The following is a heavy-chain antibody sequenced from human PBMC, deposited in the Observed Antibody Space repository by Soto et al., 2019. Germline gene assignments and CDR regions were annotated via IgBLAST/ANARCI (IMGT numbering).Heavy chain of an antibody. V-gene: IGHV3-21*01. J-gene: IGHJ3*02. CDR2: ISSSSSYI. Sequence: GGSLRLSCAASGFTFSSYSMNWVRQAPGKGLEWVSSISSSSSYIYYADSVKGRFTISRDNAKNSLYLQMNSLRAEDTAVYYCARVSSDWLNAFDIWGQGTMVTVSS. CDR1: GFTFSSYS. D-gene: IGHD6-19*01. CDR3: ARVSSDWLNAFDI.